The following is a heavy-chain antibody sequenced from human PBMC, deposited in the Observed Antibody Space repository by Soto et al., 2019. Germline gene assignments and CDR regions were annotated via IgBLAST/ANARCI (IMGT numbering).Heavy chain of an antibody. V-gene: IGHV3-48*03. J-gene: IGHJ4*02. CDR3: AREGPTVYYFDY. Sequence: GGSLRLSCAASGFTFSSYEMNWARQAPGKGLEWVSYISSSGSTIYYADSVKGRFTISRDNAKNSLYLQMNSLRAEDTAVYYCAREGPTVYYFDYWGQGALVTVSS. CDR1: GFTFSSYE. CDR2: ISSSGSTI.